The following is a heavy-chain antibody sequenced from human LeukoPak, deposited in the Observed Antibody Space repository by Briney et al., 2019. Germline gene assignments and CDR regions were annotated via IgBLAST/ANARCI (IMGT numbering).Heavy chain of an antibody. D-gene: IGHD1-26*01. CDR2: MNPNSGNT. V-gene: IGHV1-8*03. J-gene: IGHJ6*03. Sequence: GASVKVSCKASGYTFTSYDINWVRQATGQGLEWMGWMNPNSGNTGYAQKFQGRVTITRNTSISTAYMELSSLRSEDTAVYYCARGRRVVGATTFRYYYYMDVWAKGPRSPSP. CDR3: ARGRRVVGATTFRYYYYMDV. CDR1: GYTFTSYD.